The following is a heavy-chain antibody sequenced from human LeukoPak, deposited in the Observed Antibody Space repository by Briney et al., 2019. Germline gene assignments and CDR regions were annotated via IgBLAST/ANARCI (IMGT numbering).Heavy chain of an antibody. J-gene: IGHJ6*03. Sequence: ASVKVSCKASGYTFTSYDINWVRQATGQGLEWMGWMNPNSGNTGYAQKFQGRVTITRNTSISTAYMELSSLRSEDTAVYYCARGLSSSGWYAYYYMDVWGKGNTVTVSS. V-gene: IGHV1-8*03. CDR2: MNPNSGNT. CDR3: ARGLSSSGWYAYYYMDV. CDR1: GYTFTSYD. D-gene: IGHD6-19*01.